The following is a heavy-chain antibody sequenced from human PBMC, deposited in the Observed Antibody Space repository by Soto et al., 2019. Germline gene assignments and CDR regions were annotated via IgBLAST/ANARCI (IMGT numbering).Heavy chain of an antibody. Sequence: QVQLVQSGAEVKKPGSSVKVSCKASGGTFSSYAISWVRQAPGQGLEWMGGISPIFGTANYAQKFQGRVTITADESTSTAYMELSSLRSEDTAVYYCAPSYYDILTGYYTPDGMDVWGQGTTVTVSS. CDR3: APSYYDILTGYYTPDGMDV. CDR1: GGTFSSYA. J-gene: IGHJ6*02. D-gene: IGHD3-9*01. CDR2: ISPIFGTA. V-gene: IGHV1-69*01.